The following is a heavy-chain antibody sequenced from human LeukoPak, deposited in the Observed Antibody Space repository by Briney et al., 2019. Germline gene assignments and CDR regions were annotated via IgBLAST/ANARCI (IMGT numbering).Heavy chain of an antibody. CDR3: ARGWIPMIVGGDDAFDI. J-gene: IGHJ3*02. Sequence: GGSLRLSCAASGFTFSSYGMHWVRQAPGKGLEWVAVISYDGSIKYYADSVKGRFTISRDNSKNTLFLQMNSLRAEDTAVYYCARGWIPMIVGGDDAFDIWGQGTMVTVSS. D-gene: IGHD3-22*01. V-gene: IGHV3-30*03. CDR1: GFTFSSYG. CDR2: ISYDGSIK.